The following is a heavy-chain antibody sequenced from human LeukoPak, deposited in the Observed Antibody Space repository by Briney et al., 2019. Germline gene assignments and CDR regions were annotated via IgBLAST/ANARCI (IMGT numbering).Heavy chain of an antibody. Sequence: GESLRLSCAASGFTFSSYSMNWVRQAPGKGLEWVSYISSASNTIYYADSVKGRFTISRDNAKNSLYLQMNSLRAEDTAVYYCARLPVVPAAIIYYYYYYMDVWGKGTTVTVSS. CDR3: ARLPVVPAAIIYYYYYYMDV. V-gene: IGHV3-48*01. J-gene: IGHJ6*03. D-gene: IGHD2-2*01. CDR1: GFTFSSYS. CDR2: ISSASNTI.